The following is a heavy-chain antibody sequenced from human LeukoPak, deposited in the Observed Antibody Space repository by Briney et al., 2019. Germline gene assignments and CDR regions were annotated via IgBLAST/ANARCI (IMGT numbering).Heavy chain of an antibody. V-gene: IGHV3-21*01. CDR2: ISSSSSYI. D-gene: IGHD3-10*01. CDR1: GFTFSSYS. J-gene: IGHJ4*02. Sequence: GGSLRLSCAASGFTFSSYSMNWVRQAPGKGLECVSSISSSSSYIYYADSVKGRFTISRDNAKNSLYLQMNSLRAEDTAVYYCARAGGSGTTLDYWGQGTLVTVSS. CDR3: ARAGGSGTTLDY.